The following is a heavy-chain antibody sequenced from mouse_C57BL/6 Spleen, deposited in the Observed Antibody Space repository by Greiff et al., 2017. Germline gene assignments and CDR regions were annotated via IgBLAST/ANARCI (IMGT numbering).Heavy chain of an antibody. CDR2: IHPSDSDT. J-gene: IGHJ4*01. V-gene: IGHV1-74*01. CDR1: GYTFTSYW. CDR3: AIVGDYDGLGAMDY. D-gene: IGHD2-4*01. Sequence: QVQLQQPGAELVKPGASVKVSCKASGYTFTSYWMHWVKQRPGQGLEWIVRIHPSDSDTNYNQKFKGKATLTVDKSSSTAYMQLSSLTSEDSAVYYCAIVGDYDGLGAMDYWGQGTSVTVAS.